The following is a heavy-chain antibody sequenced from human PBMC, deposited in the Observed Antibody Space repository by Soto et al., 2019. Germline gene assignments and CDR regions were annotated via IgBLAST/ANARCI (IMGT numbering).Heavy chain of an antibody. J-gene: IGHJ4*02. CDR1: GGSIRDFY. D-gene: IGHD6-6*01. Sequence: SETLSLTCTVSGGSIRDFYWSWIRQPPGKGLEWIGYIYYSGSTNYNPSLKSRVTISVDTSKNQFSLNLRSMSPADTAVYYCARVGGLAARTFDYWGPGTLVTVSS. CDR3: ARVGGLAARTFDY. V-gene: IGHV4-59*01. CDR2: IYYSGST.